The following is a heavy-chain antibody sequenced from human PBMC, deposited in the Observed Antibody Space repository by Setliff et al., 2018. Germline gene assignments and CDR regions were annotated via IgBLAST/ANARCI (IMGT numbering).Heavy chain of an antibody. Sequence: ASVKVSCKASGFAFSSYGISWVRQAPGQGLEWMGWISAYNGNTNYAQKLQGRVTMTTDTSTSTAYMELRSLRSDDTAVYYCARDKATYYDSSGYYFTSSMDVWGQGTTVTVSS. CDR2: ISAYNGNT. CDR3: ARDKATYYDSSGYYFTSSMDV. D-gene: IGHD3-22*01. V-gene: IGHV1-18*01. J-gene: IGHJ6*02. CDR1: GFAFSSYG.